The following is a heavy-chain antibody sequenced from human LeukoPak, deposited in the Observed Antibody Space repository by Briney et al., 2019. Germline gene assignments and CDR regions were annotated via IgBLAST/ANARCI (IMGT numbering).Heavy chain of an antibody. V-gene: IGHV4-39*01. J-gene: IGHJ4*02. CDR2: IYYTGST. Sequence: SETLSLTCSVSGGSISGSGYYWAWIRQPPGKGLEWNGSIYYTGSTHYNSSLKSRVTMSVDTSKNQFSLKLSSVTAADTAVYYCASPLGGFDNWGQGTLVTVSS. CDR1: GGSISGSGYY. D-gene: IGHD3-16*01. CDR3: ASPLGGFDN.